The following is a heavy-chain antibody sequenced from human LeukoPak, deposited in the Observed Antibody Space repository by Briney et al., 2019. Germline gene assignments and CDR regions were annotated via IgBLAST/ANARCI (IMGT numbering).Heavy chain of an antibody. CDR2: LKPSDGTT. Sequence: ASVKVSCKASGDTLTRYFIHWVRQAPGQGLEWMALLKPSDGTTTYAQRFQDRVTMTRDMSTTTVYVELSSLRSEDTAVYYCAREGSIIGDAGAFDIWGQGTMVTVSS. D-gene: IGHD2-21*01. CDR1: GDTLTRYF. J-gene: IGHJ3*02. CDR3: AREGSIIGDAGAFDI. V-gene: IGHV1-46*01.